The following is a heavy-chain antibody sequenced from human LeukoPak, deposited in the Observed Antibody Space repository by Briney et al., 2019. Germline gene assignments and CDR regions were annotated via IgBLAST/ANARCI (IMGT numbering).Heavy chain of an antibody. CDR1: GFTFDDYT. CDR3: AKVSTSLGIAAAGGYFDY. CDR2: ISWDGGST. Sequence: PGGSLRLSCAASGFTFDDYTMHWVRQAPGKGLEGVSLISWDGGSTYYADSVKGRFTISRDNSKNSLYLQMNSLRTEDTALYYCAKVSTSLGIAAAGGYFDYWGQGTLVTVSS. V-gene: IGHV3-43*01. J-gene: IGHJ4*02. D-gene: IGHD6-13*01.